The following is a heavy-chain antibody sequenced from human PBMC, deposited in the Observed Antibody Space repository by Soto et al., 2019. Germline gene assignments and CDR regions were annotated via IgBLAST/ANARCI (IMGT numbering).Heavy chain of an antibody. CDR2: YRGGT. J-gene: IGHJ4*02. Sequence: QVQLQESGPGLVKPSETLSLTCTVSGLSVTSDSYRGGTRYNPSLKSRLTISVDTSKNQFSLSLSSVTPTDTAVYYCARDLGQGNTPAHNYFDFWGQGSLVTVSS. CDR3: ARDLGQGNTPAHNYFDF. V-gene: IGHV4-59*02. D-gene: IGHD3-16*01. CDR1: GLSVTS.